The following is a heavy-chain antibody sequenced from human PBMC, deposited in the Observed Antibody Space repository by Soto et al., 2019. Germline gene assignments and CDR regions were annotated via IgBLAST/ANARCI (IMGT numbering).Heavy chain of an antibody. J-gene: IGHJ4*02. CDR1: GGSISSGGYY. CDR3: ARERSGSSDY. D-gene: IGHD1-26*01. Sequence: SETLSLTYTVSGGSISSGGYYWSWIRQHPGKGLEWIGYIYHSGTTYYNPSLKSRVTISVDTSKNQFSLKLTSVTAADTAVYYCARERSGSSDYWGQGTLVTVSS. V-gene: IGHV4-31*03. CDR2: IYHSGTT.